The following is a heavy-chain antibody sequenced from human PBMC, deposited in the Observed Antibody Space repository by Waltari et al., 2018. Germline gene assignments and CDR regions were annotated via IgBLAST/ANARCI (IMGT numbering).Heavy chain of an antibody. CDR3: AVGRHFRKGSRDY. V-gene: IGHV4-34*01. CDR2: INHSGST. Sequence: QVQLQQWGAGLLKPSETLSLTCAVYGGSFSGYYWRWIRQPPGKGLEWIGEINHSGSTNYNPSLKSRVTISVDTSKNQFSLKLSSVTAADTAVYYCAVGRHFRKGSRDYWGQGTLVTVSS. J-gene: IGHJ4*02. CDR1: GGSFSGYY.